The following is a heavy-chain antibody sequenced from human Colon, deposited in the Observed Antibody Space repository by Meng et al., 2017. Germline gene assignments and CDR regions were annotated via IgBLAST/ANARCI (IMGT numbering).Heavy chain of an antibody. D-gene: IGHD6-19*01. Sequence: QVELVESGGEVKKPGASVKLSCRASGYTFTDYYMHWVRQAPGQGLEWMGIINPNDDTKYYVQKFQGRITMTRDTSTSTFYMDLSRMRSEDTAVYYCARSDLPGWGHLVDSWGQGTLVTVSS. CDR2: INPNDDTK. CDR1: GYTFTDYY. CDR3: ARSDLPGWGHLVDS. V-gene: IGHV1-46*01. J-gene: IGHJ4*02.